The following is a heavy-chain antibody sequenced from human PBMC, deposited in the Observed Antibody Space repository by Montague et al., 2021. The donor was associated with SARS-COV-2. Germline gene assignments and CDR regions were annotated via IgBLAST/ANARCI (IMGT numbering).Heavy chain of an antibody. Sequence: TLSLTCNVSGGSIRSGGYYWTWVRQPPGKGLEWIGNIYHSGSTYYNPSLKSRLTISVDTSKNQFSLKLNSVSAADTAVYYCASSYFGLQTQVDYWGQGTLVTVSS. V-gene: IGHV4-31*03. CDR3: ASSYFGLQTQVDY. CDR1: GGSIRSGGYY. CDR2: IYHSGST. D-gene: IGHD2/OR15-2a*01. J-gene: IGHJ4*02.